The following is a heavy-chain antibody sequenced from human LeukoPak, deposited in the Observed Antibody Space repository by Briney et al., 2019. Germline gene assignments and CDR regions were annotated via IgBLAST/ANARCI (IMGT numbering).Heavy chain of an antibody. J-gene: IGHJ4*02. CDR1: GGSISSYY. Sequence: SETLSLTCTVSGGSISSYYWSWIRQPPGKGLERSGYIYYSGSTNYNPSLKSRVTISVDTSKNQFSLKLSSVTAADTALYYFARSGYSKDTLDYWGQGALVTVSS. D-gene: IGHD2-15*01. V-gene: IGHV4-59*08. CDR2: IYYSGST. CDR3: ARSGYSKDTLDY.